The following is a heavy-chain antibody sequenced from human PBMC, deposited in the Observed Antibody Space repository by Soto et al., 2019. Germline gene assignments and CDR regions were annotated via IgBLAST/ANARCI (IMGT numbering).Heavy chain of an antibody. CDR3: ARLQGSTLGYYYYGMDV. J-gene: IGHJ6*04. CDR1: GGTFSSYA. Sequence: GASVKVSCKASGGTFSSYAISWVRQAPGQGLEWMGGIIPIFGTANYAQKFQGRVTITADKSTSTAYMELSSLRSEDTAVYYCARLQGSTLGYYYYGMDVWGKGTKVTVPS. CDR2: IIPIFGTA. D-gene: IGHD3-10*01. V-gene: IGHV1-69*06.